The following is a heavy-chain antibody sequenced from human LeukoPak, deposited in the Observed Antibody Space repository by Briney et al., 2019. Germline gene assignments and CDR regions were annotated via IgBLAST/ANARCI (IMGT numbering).Heavy chain of an antibody. J-gene: IGHJ4*02. CDR2: MYYSGSN. D-gene: IGHD3-3*01. V-gene: IGHV4-59*01. CDR3: ARDRYDFWSGQFDY. CDR1: GGSISSYY. Sequence: SETLSLTCTVSGGSISSYYWNWIRQPPGKGLEWIGSMYYSGSNNYNPSLKGRVTISVDTSKNQFSLKLISVTAADTAVYYCARDRYDFWSGQFDYWGQGALVTVSS.